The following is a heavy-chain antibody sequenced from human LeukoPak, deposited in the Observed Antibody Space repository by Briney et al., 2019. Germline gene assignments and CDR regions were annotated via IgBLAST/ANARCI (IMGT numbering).Heavy chain of an antibody. CDR2: ISHDGSHK. Sequence: PGGSLRLSCAASGFTFSTYAIHWVRQAPGKGLEWLAVISHDGSHKYYADSVKGRFTISRDNSRNTLYLQMNSLRAEDTAIYYCAKNGDRGAYCTGGTCYPYFYYYMDVWGKGTTVTI. CDR1: GFTFSTYA. CDR3: AKNGDRGAYCTGGTCYPYFYYYMDV. J-gene: IGHJ6*03. D-gene: IGHD2-15*01. V-gene: IGHV3-30*04.